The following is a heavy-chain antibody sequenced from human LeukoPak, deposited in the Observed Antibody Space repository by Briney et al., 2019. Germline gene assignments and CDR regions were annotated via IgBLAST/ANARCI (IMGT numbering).Heavy chain of an antibody. Sequence: GGSLRLSCAASGFTFSSYAMHWVRQAPGKGLEWVAVISYDGSNKYYADSVKGRFTISRDNSKNTLYLQMNSLRAEDTAVYYCAKGRIAVAGTSVDYWGQGTLVTVSS. V-gene: IGHV3-30*04. J-gene: IGHJ4*02. D-gene: IGHD6-19*01. CDR3: AKGRIAVAGTSVDY. CDR1: GFTFSSYA. CDR2: ISYDGSNK.